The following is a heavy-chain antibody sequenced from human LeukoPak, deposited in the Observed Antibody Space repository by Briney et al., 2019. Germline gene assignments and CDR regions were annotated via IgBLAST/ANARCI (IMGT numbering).Heavy chain of an antibody. CDR1: GYIFTKYA. J-gene: IGHJ4*02. Sequence: ASVKVSCTASGYIFTKYAVHWVRQAPGQRPEWMGWIKAGNCDTKYSQNFQDRFTITRDTSASTVYMELSSLTSEDTALYYCARDDCGDTCYPGGYWGQGTLVTVSS. CDR3: ARDDCGDTCYPGGY. V-gene: IGHV1-3*01. CDR2: IKAGNCDT. D-gene: IGHD2-21*01.